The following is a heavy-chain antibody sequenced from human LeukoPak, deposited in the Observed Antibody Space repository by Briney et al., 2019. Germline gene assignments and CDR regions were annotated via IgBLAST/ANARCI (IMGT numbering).Heavy chain of an antibody. Sequence: SETLSLTCTVSGGSISSGGYYWSWIWQPPGKGLEWIGYIYHSGSTYYNPSLKSRVTISVDRSKNQFSLKLSSVTAADTAVYYCARDSCGGDCYSFDYWGQGTLVTVSS. V-gene: IGHV4-30-2*01. CDR3: ARDSCGGDCYSFDY. CDR2: IYHSGST. CDR1: GGSISSGGYY. J-gene: IGHJ4*02. D-gene: IGHD2-21*01.